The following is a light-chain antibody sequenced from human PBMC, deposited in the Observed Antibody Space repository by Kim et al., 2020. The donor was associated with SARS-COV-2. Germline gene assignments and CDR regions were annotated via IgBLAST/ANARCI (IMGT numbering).Light chain of an antibody. CDR1: SLRSYY. Sequence: SSELTQDPAVSVALGQTVRITCQGDSLRSYYASWYQQKPGQAPVLVIYGKNNRPSGIPDRFSGSSSGNTASLTITGAQGEDEADYYCDSRDSRSNHYVFG. V-gene: IGLV3-19*01. CDR2: GKN. CDR3: DSRDSRSNHYV. J-gene: IGLJ1*01.